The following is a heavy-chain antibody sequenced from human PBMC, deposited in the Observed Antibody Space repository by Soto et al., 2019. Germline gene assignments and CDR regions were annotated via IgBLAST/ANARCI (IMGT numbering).Heavy chain of an antibody. CDR3: AKERRQGSKWFDP. V-gene: IGHV3-30*18. CDR1: GFTFSSYG. CDR2: ISYDGSNK. J-gene: IGHJ5*02. Sequence: GGSLRLSCAASGFTFSSYGMHWVRQAPGKGLEWVAVISYDGSNKYYADSVKGRFTISRDNSKNTLYLQMNSLRAEDTAVYYCAKERRQGSKWFDPWGQGTLVTV. D-gene: IGHD3-10*01.